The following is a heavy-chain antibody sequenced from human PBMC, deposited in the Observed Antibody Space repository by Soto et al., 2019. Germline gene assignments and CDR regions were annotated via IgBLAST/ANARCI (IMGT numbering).Heavy chain of an antibody. CDR3: ARLYSTSAPFDY. J-gene: IGHJ4*02. V-gene: IGHV3-21*01. CDR2: ISTGSSYI. D-gene: IGHD6-13*01. Sequence: GSLRLSCAASGFTFSSYSMNWVRQAPGKGLEWVSSISTGSSYIYYADSVKGRFTISRDNAKNSLYLQMNSLRGEDTAVYYCARLYSTSAPFDYWGQGILVTVSS. CDR1: GFTFSSYS.